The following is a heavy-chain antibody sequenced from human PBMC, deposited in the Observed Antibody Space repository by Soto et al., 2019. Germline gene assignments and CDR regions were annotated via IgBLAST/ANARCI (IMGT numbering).Heavy chain of an antibody. CDR3: ARGYESSRRYLPLLDY. CDR1: SGSSSGYY. J-gene: IGHJ4*02. CDR2: ISHSGST. Sequence: QVQLQQWGAGLLKPSETLSLRCVVNSGSSSGYYWTWIRQTPGKGLEWIGEISHSGSTNYNPSLMSRVTMSADTSKKQFSLRLSSVTAADTALYFCARGYESSRRYLPLLDYWGQGTLVTVSS. V-gene: IGHV4-34*01. D-gene: IGHD3-22*01.